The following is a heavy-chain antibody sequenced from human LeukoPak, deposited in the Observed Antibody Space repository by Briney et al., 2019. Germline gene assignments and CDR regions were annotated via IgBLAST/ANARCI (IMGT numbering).Heavy chain of an antibody. V-gene: IGHV3-23*01. CDR1: GFTFSDYA. CDR2: IFAGGGAA. CDR3: AKNYYDRRGPYSWVFDY. J-gene: IGHJ4*02. Sequence: GGSLRLSCPVSGFTFSDYAMTWVRQAPGKGLEWVSSIFAGGGAALYADSVRGRFTIFRDDSKRTLFLQMHSLRAEDTAIYYCAKNYYDRRGPYSWVFDYWGQGTLVTVSS. D-gene: IGHD3-22*01.